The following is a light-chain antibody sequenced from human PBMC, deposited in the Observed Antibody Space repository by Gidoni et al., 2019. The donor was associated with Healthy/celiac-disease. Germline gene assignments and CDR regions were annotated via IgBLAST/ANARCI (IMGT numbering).Light chain of an antibody. V-gene: IGLV1-40*01. J-gene: IGLJ2*01. CDR3: QSYDSSLSVVV. CDR2: GNS. Sequence: QSVLTPPPSVSESPGQRVTISCTVSSSNIGSGYDVHWYHPLPGTAPKLLIYGNSNRHSGVPDRFSGSKSGTSASLAITWLQAEDEADYYCQSYDSSLSVVVFGGGTKLTVL. CDR1: SSNIGSGYD.